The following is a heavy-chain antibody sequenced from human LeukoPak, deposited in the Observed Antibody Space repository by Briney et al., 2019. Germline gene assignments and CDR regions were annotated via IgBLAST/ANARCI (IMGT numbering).Heavy chain of an antibody. V-gene: IGHV3-7*01. CDR1: GFTFSNYW. CDR3: ANSNWSPFDH. J-gene: IGHJ4*02. Sequence: GGSLRLSCAASGFTFSNYWMSWVRQTPGNGLEWMANIKQDGSEKYYVDSVKGRFTISRDNAKNSLYLQMNSLRVEDTAVYYCANSNWSPFDHWGQGALVTVSS. CDR2: IKQDGSEK. D-gene: IGHD1-20*01.